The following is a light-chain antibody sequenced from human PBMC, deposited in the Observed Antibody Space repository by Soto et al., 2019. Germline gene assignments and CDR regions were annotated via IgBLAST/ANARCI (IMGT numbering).Light chain of an antibody. CDR1: QSVSSN. Sequence: EIVMTQSPATLSVSPGERATLSCRASQSVSSNLAWYQQKPGQAPRLLIYGASTRATGVSARFSGSGSGTEFTLTISSLQSEDCAIYYCQQYNNWPPLYTFGQGTKLEIK. J-gene: IGKJ2*01. CDR2: GAS. V-gene: IGKV3-15*01. CDR3: QQYNNWPPLYT.